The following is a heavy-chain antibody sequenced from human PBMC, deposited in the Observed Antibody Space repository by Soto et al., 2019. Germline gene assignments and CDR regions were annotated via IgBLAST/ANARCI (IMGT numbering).Heavy chain of an antibody. Sequence: GGSLRLSCAASGFTFSSYGMHWVRQAPGKGLEWVAVISYDGSNKYYADSVKGRFTISRDNSKNTLYLQMNSLRAEDTAVYYCATYYYDSSEDYWGQGTLVTVSS. CDR1: GFTFSSYG. V-gene: IGHV3-30*03. CDR3: ATYYYDSSEDY. CDR2: ISYDGSNK. J-gene: IGHJ4*02. D-gene: IGHD3-22*01.